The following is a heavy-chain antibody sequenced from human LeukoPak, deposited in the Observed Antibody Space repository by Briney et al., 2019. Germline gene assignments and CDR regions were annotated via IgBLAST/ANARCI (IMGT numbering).Heavy chain of an antibody. CDR3: AREGGPGDFWSGYPYYYYGMDV. CDR1: GFTFSSYA. D-gene: IGHD3-3*01. V-gene: IGHV3-23*01. CDR2: ISGSGGST. J-gene: IGHJ6*02. Sequence: GGSLRLSCAASGFTFSSYAMSWVRQAPGKGLEWVSAISGSGGSTYYADSVKGRFTISRDNSKNTLYLQMNSLRAEDTAVYYCAREGGPGDFWSGYPYYYYGMDVWGQGTTVTVSS.